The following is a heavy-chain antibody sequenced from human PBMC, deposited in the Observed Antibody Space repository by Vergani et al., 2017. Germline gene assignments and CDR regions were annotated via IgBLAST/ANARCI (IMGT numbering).Heavy chain of an antibody. Sequence: QVQLVQSGAEVKKPGSSVKVSCKASGGTFSSYAISWVRQAPGQGLEWMGRIIPIFGTANYAQKFQGRVTMTTDTSTSTAYMELRSLRSDDTAVYYCAREGVYCSSTSCREFDPWGQGTLVTVSS. D-gene: IGHD2-2*01. CDR1: GGTFSSYA. CDR2: IIPIFGTA. CDR3: AREGVYCSSTSCREFDP. J-gene: IGHJ5*02. V-gene: IGHV1-69*06.